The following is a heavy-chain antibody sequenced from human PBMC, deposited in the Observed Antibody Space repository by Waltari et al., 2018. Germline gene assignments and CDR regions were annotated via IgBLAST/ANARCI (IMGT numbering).Heavy chain of an antibody. CDR1: GYTFTGYY. CDR3: AREGFLGGTLYNWFDP. D-gene: IGHD1-1*01. J-gene: IGHJ5*02. CDR2: INPNSGGT. Sequence: QVQLVQSGAEVKKPGASVKVSCKVSGYTFTGYYMHWVRQAPGQGLEWMGWINPNSGGTNYAQKFQGRVTMTRDTSISTAYMELSRLRSDDTAVYYCAREGFLGGTLYNWFDPWGQGTLVTVSS. V-gene: IGHV1-2*02.